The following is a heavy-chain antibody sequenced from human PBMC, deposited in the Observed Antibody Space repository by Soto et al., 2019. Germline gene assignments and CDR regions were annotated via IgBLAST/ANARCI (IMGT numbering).Heavy chain of an antibody. D-gene: IGHD2-15*01. CDR2: ISYDGSNK. V-gene: IGHV3-30*18. CDR1: GVTFRNHG. Sequence: GGSLRLPCAASGVTFRNHGMHWVSQAPGKGLEWVAVISYDGSNKYYADSVKGRFTISRDNSKNTLYLQMNSLRAEDTAVYYCAKDKGGVVVVAAKIYYYYGMDVWGQGTTVTVSS. J-gene: IGHJ6*02. CDR3: AKDKGGVVVVAAKIYYYYGMDV.